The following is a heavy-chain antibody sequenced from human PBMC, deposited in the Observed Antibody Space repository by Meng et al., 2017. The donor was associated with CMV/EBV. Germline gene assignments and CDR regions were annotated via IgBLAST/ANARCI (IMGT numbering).Heavy chain of an antibody. V-gene: IGHV3-30*02. CDR1: GFTFSSYD. CDR3: AKDGWDTAMPEGVNGMDV. D-gene: IGHD5-18*01. J-gene: IGHJ6*02. Sequence: GESLKISCAASGFTFSSYDMHWVRQAPGKGLEWVAFIRYDGSNKYYADSVKGRFTISRDNSKNTLYLQMNSLRAEDTAVYYCAKDGWDTAMPEGVNGMDVWGQGTTVTVSS. CDR2: IRYDGSNK.